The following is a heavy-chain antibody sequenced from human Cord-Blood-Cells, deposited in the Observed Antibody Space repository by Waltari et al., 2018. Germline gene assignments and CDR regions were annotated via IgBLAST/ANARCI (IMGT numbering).Heavy chain of an antibody. CDR3: ARDRTAARSYYYYYYGMDV. D-gene: IGHD6-6*01. CDR1: GYTFTSSG. V-gene: IGHV1-18*01. Sequence: QVQLVQSGAEVKKPGASVKVSCKASGYTFTSSGISWVRPAPGQGLEWMGWISAYNGNTNYAQKLQGRVTMTTDTSTSTAYMELRSLRSDDTAVYYCARDRTAARSYYYYYYGMDVWGQGTTVTVSS. CDR2: ISAYNGNT. J-gene: IGHJ6*02.